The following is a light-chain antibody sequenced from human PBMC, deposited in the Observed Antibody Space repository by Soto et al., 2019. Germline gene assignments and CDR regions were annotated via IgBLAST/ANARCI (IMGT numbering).Light chain of an antibody. CDR2: GAS. CDR1: QSVSSDY. CDR3: QQYGSSPLT. V-gene: IGKV3-20*01. J-gene: IGKJ4*01. Sequence: EIVLTQSPGTLSLSPGERATLSCRASQSVSSDYLAWYQQKPGQAPRLLIYGASSRATDIPDRLSGSGSGTDFTLTISRLAPEDFAFYYCQQYGSSPLTFGGGTKVGIK.